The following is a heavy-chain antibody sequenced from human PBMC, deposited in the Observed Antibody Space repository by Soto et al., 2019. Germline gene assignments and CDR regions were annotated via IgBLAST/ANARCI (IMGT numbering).Heavy chain of an antibody. V-gene: IGHV4-39*01. CDR2: IYYSGST. CDR3: ARFYYDSSGYYLDAFDI. D-gene: IGHD3-22*01. Sequence: SETLSLTCTVSGGSISSSSYYWGWIRQPPGKGLEWIGSIYYSGSTYYNPSLKSRVTISVDTSKNQFSLKLSSVTAADTAVYYCARFYYDSSGYYLDAFDIWRQGPMVTVSS. J-gene: IGHJ3*02. CDR1: GGSISSSSYY.